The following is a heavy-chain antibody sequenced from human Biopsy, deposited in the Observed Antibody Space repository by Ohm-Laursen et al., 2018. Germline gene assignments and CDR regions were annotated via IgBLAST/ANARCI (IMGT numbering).Heavy chain of an antibody. CDR2: INTENGNT. CDR1: GYTFTSYC. J-gene: IGHJ6*02. Sequence: SVNVSCKASGYTFTSYCISWVRQAPGQGLEWTGLINTENGNTIYAQNLQGRVTLTADTYTSTAYTEVTSLRSDDTAVYYCGRAKLEPVYYYYGMDVWGQGTPVTVSS. V-gene: IGHV1-18*01. CDR3: GRAKLEPVYYYYGMDV. D-gene: IGHD1-1*01.